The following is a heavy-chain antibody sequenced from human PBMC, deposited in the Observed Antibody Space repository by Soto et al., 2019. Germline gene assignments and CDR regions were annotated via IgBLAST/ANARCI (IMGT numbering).Heavy chain of an antibody. J-gene: IGHJ6*02. V-gene: IGHV3-30-3*01. CDR2: ISYDGSNK. Sequence: QSGGSLRLSCAASGFTFSSYAMHWVRQAPGKGLEWVAVISYDGSNKYYADSVKGRFTISRDNSKNTLYLQMNSLRAEDTAVYYCARDHGLTGDHHYYYGMDVWGQGTTVTVSS. CDR1: GFTFSSYA. D-gene: IGHD7-27*01. CDR3: ARDHGLTGDHHYYYGMDV.